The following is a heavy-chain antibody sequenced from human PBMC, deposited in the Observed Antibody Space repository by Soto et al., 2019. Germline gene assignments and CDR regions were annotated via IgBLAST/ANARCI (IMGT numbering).Heavy chain of an antibody. V-gene: IGHV3-30*18. Sequence: LRLSCQASGFTFDNYGMHWVRQAPGKGLEWVAVITYDGSNKYYADSVKGRFTISRDNSKNTLSLHLNTLKPEDTAVYHCAKDRVGGTFYTPLGFWGQGTLVTVS. CDR1: GFTFDNYG. D-gene: IGHD1-7*01. J-gene: IGHJ4*02. CDR3: AKDRVGGTFYTPLGF. CDR2: ITYDGSNK.